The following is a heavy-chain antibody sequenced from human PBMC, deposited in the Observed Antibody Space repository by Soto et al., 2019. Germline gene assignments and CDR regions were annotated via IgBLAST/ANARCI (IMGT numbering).Heavy chain of an antibody. D-gene: IGHD2-21*02. CDR1: GGSIRNDNFY. Sequence: QVQLQESGQGLVKPSQTLSLTCTVSGGSIRNDNFYWSYLRQRPGKALEWIGYISYSGYAAYHPSLESRVIISVYPSNNQFSLILNSVTAADTAVYYCATIFRYGDPEYWGQGVLVTVSS. CDR3: ATIFRYGDPEY. V-gene: IGHV4-31*03. CDR2: ISYSGYA. J-gene: IGHJ4*02.